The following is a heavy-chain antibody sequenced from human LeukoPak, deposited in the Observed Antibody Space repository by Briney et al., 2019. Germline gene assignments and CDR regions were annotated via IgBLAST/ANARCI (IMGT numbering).Heavy chain of an antibody. CDR2: IYSGGST. J-gene: IGHJ5*02. V-gene: IGHV3-66*01. CDR3: ARDLEYRTAGRFDP. Sequence: QVGGSLRISCAASGFTVSSNYMNWVRQAPGKGLEWVSVIYSGGSTYFADSVKGRFTISRDNSKNTLYLQMNSLRAEDTAVYYCARDLEYRTAGRFDPWGQGTLVTVSS. D-gene: IGHD6-6*01. CDR1: GFTVSSNY.